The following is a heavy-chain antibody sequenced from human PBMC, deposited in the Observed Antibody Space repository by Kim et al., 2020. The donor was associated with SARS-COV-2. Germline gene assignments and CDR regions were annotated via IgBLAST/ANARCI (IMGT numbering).Heavy chain of an antibody. CDR3: ARPPKGSYYDAFDI. Sequence: GGSLRLSCAASGFTFSSYAMHWVRQAPGKGLEWVSFISYDGSNKYYADSVKGRFTISRDNSKNTLYLQMNSLRDEDTAVYYCARPPKGSYYDAFDIWGQGTMVTVP. CDR2: ISYDGSNK. V-gene: IGHV3-30-3*01. CDR1: GFTFSSYA. D-gene: IGHD1-26*01. J-gene: IGHJ3*02.